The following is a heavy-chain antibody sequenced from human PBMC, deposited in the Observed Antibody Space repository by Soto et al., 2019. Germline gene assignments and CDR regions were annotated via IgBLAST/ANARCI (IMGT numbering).Heavy chain of an antibody. Sequence: QVQLVQSGAEVKKPGSSVKVSCKASGGTFSSYAISWVRQAPGQGLEWMGGIIPMFGTTNYAQKFQGRVTITADKSPSPXYMGLSSLRSEDTAVYYCARVVTVVKSFHYWYFDLWGRGTLVTVSS. CDR1: GGTFSSYA. J-gene: IGHJ2*01. D-gene: IGHD2-15*01. CDR2: IIPMFGTT. V-gene: IGHV1-69*14. CDR3: ARVVTVVKSFHYWYFDL.